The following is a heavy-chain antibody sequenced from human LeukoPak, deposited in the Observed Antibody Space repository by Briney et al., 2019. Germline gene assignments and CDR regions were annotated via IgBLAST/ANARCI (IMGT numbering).Heavy chain of an antibody. CDR1: GGSISSSRYY. CDR2: IYYSGST. V-gene: IGHV4-39*01. D-gene: IGHD5-18*01. Sequence: SETLSLTCTVSGGSISSSRYYWGWIRQPPGKGLEWIGSIYYSGSTYYNPSLKSRVTISVDTSKNQFSLKLSSVTAADTAVYYCATPSDTAMVPEWYFDLWGRGTLVTVSS. CDR3: ATPSDTAMVPEWYFDL. J-gene: IGHJ2*01.